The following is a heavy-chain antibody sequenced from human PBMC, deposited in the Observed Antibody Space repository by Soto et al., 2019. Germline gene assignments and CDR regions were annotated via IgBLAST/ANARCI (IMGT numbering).Heavy chain of an antibody. CDR3: AKVGAHTVTTFDY. J-gene: IGHJ4*02. CDR1: GFTFSSYG. V-gene: IGHV3-30*18. Sequence: QVQLVESGGGVVQPGRSLRLSCAASGFTFSSYGMHWVRQAPGKGLEWVAVISYDGSNKYYADSVKGRFTISRDNSKNTLYLQMNSLRAEDTAVYYCAKVGAHTVTTFDYWGQGTLVTVSS. D-gene: IGHD4-17*01. CDR2: ISYDGSNK.